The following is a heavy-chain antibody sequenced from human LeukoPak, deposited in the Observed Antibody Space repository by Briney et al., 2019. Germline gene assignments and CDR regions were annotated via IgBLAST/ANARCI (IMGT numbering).Heavy chain of an antibody. V-gene: IGHV3-23*01. J-gene: IGHJ6*02. CDR3: ARKGGSRFLGRYKYYGLDV. CDR2: ISSSGSGDNT. D-gene: IGHD3-3*01. Sequence: GGSLRLSCAASGVTLSTYAMSWARQAPGKGLEWVSGISSSGSGDNTYYADSVKGRFTISRDNSKNTLYLQMNSLRVEDTAVYYCARKGGSRFLGRYKYYGLDVWGQGTTVTVS. CDR1: GVTLSTYA.